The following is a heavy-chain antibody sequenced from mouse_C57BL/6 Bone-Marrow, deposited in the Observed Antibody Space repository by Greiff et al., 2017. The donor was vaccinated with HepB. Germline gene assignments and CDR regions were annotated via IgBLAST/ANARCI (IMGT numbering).Heavy chain of an antibody. Sequence: QVQLQQPGAELVKPGASVKLSCKASGYTFTSYWMQWVKQRPGQGLEWIGEIDPSDSYTNYNQKFKGKATLTVDTSSSTAYMQLSSLTSEDSAVYYCARRIRNFDYRGQGTTLTVSS. V-gene: IGHV1-50*01. J-gene: IGHJ2*01. CDR1: GYTFTSYW. CDR2: IDPSDSYT. CDR3: ARRIRNFDY.